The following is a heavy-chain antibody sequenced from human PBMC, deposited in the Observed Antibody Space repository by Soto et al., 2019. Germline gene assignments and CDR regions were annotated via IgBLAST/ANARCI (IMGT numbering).Heavy chain of an antibody. D-gene: IGHD3-10*01. J-gene: IGHJ6*03. CDR3: ARPLNPRGPYYYYDYMDV. V-gene: IGHV4-39*01. Sequence: QLQLQESGPGLVKPSETLSLTCTVSGGSISSSSYYWGWIRQPPGKGLEWIGSIYYSGSTYYNPSLKSRVTISVDTSKHQFSRKLSSVTAADTAVYYCARPLNPRGPYYYYDYMDVWGKGTTVTVSS. CDR2: IYYSGST. CDR1: GGSISSSSYY.